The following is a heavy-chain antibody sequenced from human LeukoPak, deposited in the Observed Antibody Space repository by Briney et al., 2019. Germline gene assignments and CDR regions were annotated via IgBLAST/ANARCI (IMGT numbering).Heavy chain of an antibody. CDR3: ARLYCSSTSCLPDY. J-gene: IGHJ4*02. V-gene: IGHV4-31*03. CDR1: GGSISSGGYY. D-gene: IGHD2-2*01. Sequence: SETLSLTCTVSGGSISSGGYYWSWIRQHPGKGLEWIGYIYYSGGTYYNPSLKSRVTISVDTSKNQFSLKLSSVTAADTAVYYCARLYCSSTSCLPDYWGQGTLVTASS. CDR2: IYYSGGT.